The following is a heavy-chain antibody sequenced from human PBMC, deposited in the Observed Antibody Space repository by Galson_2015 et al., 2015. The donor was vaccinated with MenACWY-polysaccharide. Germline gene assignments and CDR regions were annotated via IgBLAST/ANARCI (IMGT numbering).Heavy chain of an antibody. Sequence: SVKVSCKASGYSFTGYAIHWVRQAPGQRLEWMGWINAGNGRTKYSQNFQGRVTITRDTSANTTYMELSSLTSEDTAVYYCARDTPGYCTGGNCEDFDYWGQGTLVTVSS. D-gene: IGHD2-15*01. CDR1: GYSFTGYA. CDR2: INAGNGRT. J-gene: IGHJ4*02. CDR3: ARDTPGYCTGGNCEDFDY. V-gene: IGHV1-3*01.